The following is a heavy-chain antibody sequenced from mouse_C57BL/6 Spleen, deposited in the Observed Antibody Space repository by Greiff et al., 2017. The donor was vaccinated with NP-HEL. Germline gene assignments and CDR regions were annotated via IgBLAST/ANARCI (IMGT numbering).Heavy chain of an antibody. Sequence: QVQLQQSGPELVKPGASVKISCKASGYAFSSSWMNWVKQRPGKGLEWIGRIYPGDGDTNYNGKFKGKATLTADKSSSTAYMQLSSLTSEDSAVYFCARGGLRRTFDYWGQGTTLTVSS. CDR1: GYAFSSSW. CDR2: IYPGDGDT. J-gene: IGHJ2*01. D-gene: IGHD2-2*01. CDR3: ARGGLRRTFDY. V-gene: IGHV1-82*01.